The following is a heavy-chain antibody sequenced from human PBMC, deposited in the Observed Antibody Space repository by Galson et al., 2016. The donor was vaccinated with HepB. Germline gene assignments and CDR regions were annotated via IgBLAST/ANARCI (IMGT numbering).Heavy chain of an antibody. J-gene: IGHJ3*02. CDR2: INKDANKK. Sequence: SLRLSCAASGFTFSSYWMTWVRQAPGKGLEWVANINKDANKKYYVDSVEGRFTISRDKAKNSLYLQMNSLRAEDTAVYYCARDQSPTADYYYDAFDIWGQGTMVTVSS. CDR3: ARDQSPTADYYYDAFDI. D-gene: IGHD3-22*01. V-gene: IGHV3-7*03. CDR1: GFTFSSYW.